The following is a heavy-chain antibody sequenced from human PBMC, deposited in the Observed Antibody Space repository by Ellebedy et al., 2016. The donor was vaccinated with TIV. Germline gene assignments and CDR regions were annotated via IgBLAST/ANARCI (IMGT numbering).Heavy chain of an antibody. J-gene: IGHJ6*04. D-gene: IGHD6-6*01. Sequence: SETLSLXXTVSGGSISSYYWSWIRQPPGKGLEWIGRIYTSGSTNYNPSLKSRVTMSVDTSKNQFSLKLSSVTAADTAVYYCARATSYSSSFDVWGKGTTVTVSS. CDR1: GGSISSYY. CDR3: ARATSYSSSFDV. CDR2: IYTSGST. V-gene: IGHV4-4*07.